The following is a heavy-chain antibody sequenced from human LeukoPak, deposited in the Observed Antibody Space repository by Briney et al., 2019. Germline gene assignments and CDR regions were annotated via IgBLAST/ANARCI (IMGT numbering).Heavy chain of an antibody. V-gene: IGHV2-5*01. CDR1: GFSLSTSGVG. J-gene: IGHJ3*02. CDR2: IYWNDDK. Sequence: SGPTLEKPTQTLTLTCTFSGFSLSTSGVGVGWIRQPPGKALEWLALIYWNDDKRYSPSLKSRLTITKDTSKNQVVLTMTNMDPVDTATYYCALGGRFKAFDIWGQGTMVTVSS. CDR3: ALGGRFKAFDI. D-gene: IGHD3-16*01.